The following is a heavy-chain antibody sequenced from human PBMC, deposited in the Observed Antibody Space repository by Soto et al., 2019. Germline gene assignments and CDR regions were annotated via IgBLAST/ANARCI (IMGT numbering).Heavy chain of an antibody. V-gene: IGHV3-30-3*01. J-gene: IGHJ6*02. CDR2: TSYEGSDK. D-gene: IGHD6-13*01. Sequence: QVQLVESGGGVVQPGRSLRLSCAASGFTFNSYVMHWVRQAPGKGLEGVAVTSYEGSDKYYADSVKGRFPISRDNSKHTLHLQVRSLRAEDTAVYYCARGQQLANYYYSGMDVWGQGPTVTVSS. CDR3: ARGQQLANYYYSGMDV. CDR1: GFTFNSYV.